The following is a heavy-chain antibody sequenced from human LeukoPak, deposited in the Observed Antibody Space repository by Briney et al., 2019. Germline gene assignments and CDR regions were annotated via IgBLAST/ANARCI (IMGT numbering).Heavy chain of an antibody. V-gene: IGHV3-23*01. CDR1: GFIFNNFA. D-gene: IGHD3-10*01. CDR3: ARVIRYGSGNYYYFDY. CDR2: ISDTGGDT. J-gene: IGHJ4*02. Sequence: GGSLRLSCAASGFIFNNFALNWVRQAPGKGLEWVSDISDTGGDTYYADSVRGRFTISRDNFKNTLYLQMNSLRADDTAIYYCARVIRYGSGNYYYFDYWGQGTLVTVTS.